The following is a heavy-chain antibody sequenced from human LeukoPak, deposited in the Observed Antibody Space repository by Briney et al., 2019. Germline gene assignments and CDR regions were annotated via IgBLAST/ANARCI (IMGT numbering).Heavy chain of an antibody. J-gene: IGHJ4*02. V-gene: IGHV3-15*07. CDR1: GFTFTNAW. CDR3: TRIFRTAHFDY. CDR2: IKSKTDGGTI. D-gene: IGHD2/OR15-2a*01. Sequence: GGSLRLSCAASGFTFTNAWMNWVREAPGKGLEWVGRIKSKTDGGTIDYAVPVKGRFTISRDDSENTLYLQVNSLKTEDTAVYYYTRIFRTAHFDYWGQGTPVTVSS.